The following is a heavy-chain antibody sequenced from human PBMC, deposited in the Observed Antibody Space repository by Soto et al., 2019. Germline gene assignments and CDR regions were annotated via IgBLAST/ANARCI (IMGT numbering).Heavy chain of an antibody. D-gene: IGHD3-10*01. CDR1: GYTFTSYG. J-gene: IGHJ4*02. CDR3: ARDRLYYYGSGSPEGDY. CDR2: ISAYNGNT. V-gene: IGHV1-18*01. Sequence: AAVKVSFKASGYTFTSYGISWVRQAPGQGLEWMGWISAYNGNTNYAQKLQGRVTMTTDTSTSTAYMELRSLRSDDTAVYYCARDRLYYYGSGSPEGDYWGQGTLVTVSS.